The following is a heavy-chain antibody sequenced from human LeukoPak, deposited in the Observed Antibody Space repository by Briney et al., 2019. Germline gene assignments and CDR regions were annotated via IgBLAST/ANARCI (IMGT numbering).Heavy chain of an antibody. CDR1: GFAFNTYA. Sequence: GGSLRLSCEASGFAFNTYAMHWVRQAPGKGLEWVTLIWHDGSHKFYIDSVRGRFTISRDNSKNTVYLQMNGLRAEDTAVYYCAREIFSSGSYQDYWGQGTLVAVSS. V-gene: IGHV3-33*01. CDR2: IWHDGSHK. D-gene: IGHD3-10*01. CDR3: AREIFSSGSYQDY. J-gene: IGHJ4*02.